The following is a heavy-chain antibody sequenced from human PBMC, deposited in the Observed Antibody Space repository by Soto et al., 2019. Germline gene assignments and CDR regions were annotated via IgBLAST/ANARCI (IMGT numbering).Heavy chain of an antibody. D-gene: IGHD4-17*01. J-gene: IGHJ1*01. CDR3: AKDRGMTTVTFDAFQS. CDR2: IIGSGDST. Sequence: EVELLESGGGLVQPGGSLRLSCAASGFPFNSYSMSWVRQAPGKGLEWVSGIIGSGDSTYYVDSVKGRFIISRDNSKNMLYLQMNGLRAGDTAIYYCAKDRGMTTVTFDAFQSWGQGTLVTVSS. CDR1: GFPFNSYS. V-gene: IGHV3-23*01.